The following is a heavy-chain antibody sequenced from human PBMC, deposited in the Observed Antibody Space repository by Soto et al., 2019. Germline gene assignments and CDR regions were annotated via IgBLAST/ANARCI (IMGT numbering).Heavy chain of an antibody. Sequence: SDTLSLTCTVSGGSISSGGYYWSWIRQHPGKGLEWIGYIYYSGSTYYNPSLKSRVTISVDTSKNQFSLKLSSVTAADTAVFYCARVLYGSETTYDYWGQGTLVTVSS. CDR3: ARVLYGSETTYDY. J-gene: IGHJ4*02. V-gene: IGHV4-31*03. CDR1: GGSISSGGYY. D-gene: IGHD3-10*01. CDR2: IYYSGST.